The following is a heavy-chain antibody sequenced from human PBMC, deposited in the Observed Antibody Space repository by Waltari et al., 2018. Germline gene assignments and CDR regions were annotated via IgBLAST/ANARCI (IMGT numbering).Heavy chain of an antibody. CDR1: GFHFSSYW. CDR3: ARDQRVTMVRGVYYYYYGMDV. J-gene: IGHJ6*02. V-gene: IGHV3-7*01. D-gene: IGHD3-10*01. Sequence: EVQLVESGGGLVQPGGSLRLSCAASGFHFSSYWMSWVCQAPGKGLEWVANIKQDGSEKYYVDSVKGRFTISRDNAKNSLYLQMNSLRAEDTAVYYCARDQRVTMVRGVYYYYYGMDVWGQGTTVTVSS. CDR2: IKQDGSEK.